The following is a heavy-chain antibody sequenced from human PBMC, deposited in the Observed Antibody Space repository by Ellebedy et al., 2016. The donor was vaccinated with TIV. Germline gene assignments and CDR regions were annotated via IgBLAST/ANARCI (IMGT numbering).Heavy chain of an antibody. J-gene: IGHJ2*01. D-gene: IGHD3-22*01. CDR3: VKDKSVSGFSFWFFDL. CDR2: ISWNSGSV. V-gene: IGHV3-9*01. Sequence: GGSLRLXXAASGFTFADYAMHWVRQAPGKDLEWVSGISWNSGSVNYADSVKGRFTISRDNVNDSLHLQMNSLRPEDTAFYYCVKDKSVSGFSFWFFDLWGRGTLVTVSS. CDR1: GFTFADYA.